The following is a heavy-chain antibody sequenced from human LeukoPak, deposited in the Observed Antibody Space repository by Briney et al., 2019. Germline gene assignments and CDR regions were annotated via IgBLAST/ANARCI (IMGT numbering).Heavy chain of an antibody. CDR1: GYTLTSYG. CDR3: ARVVTWGTLVPFDY. J-gene: IGHJ4*02. V-gene: IGHV1-18*01. D-gene: IGHD3-16*01. Sequence: ASVKVSCKASGYTLTSYGISWVRQAPGQGLEWMGWISAYNGNTNYAQKLQGRVTMTTDTSTSTAYMELRSLRSDDTAVYYCARVVTWGTLVPFDYWGQGTLVTVSS. CDR2: ISAYNGNT.